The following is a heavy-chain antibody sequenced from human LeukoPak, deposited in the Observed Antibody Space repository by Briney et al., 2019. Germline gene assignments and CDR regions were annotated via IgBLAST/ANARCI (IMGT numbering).Heavy chain of an antibody. V-gene: IGHV3-7*01. CDR3: ARGGKLTMLRGVNDY. CDR1: GFTFSSYW. D-gene: IGHD3-10*01. CDR2: IKQDGSEK. J-gene: IGHJ4*02. Sequence: GGSLRLSCAAAGFTFSSYWMTRVRQAPGKGLEWVANIKQDGSEKYYVDSVKGQFTISRDNAKNSLSLQMNSLRAEDTAVYYCARGGKLTMLRGVNDYWGQGTLVTVSS.